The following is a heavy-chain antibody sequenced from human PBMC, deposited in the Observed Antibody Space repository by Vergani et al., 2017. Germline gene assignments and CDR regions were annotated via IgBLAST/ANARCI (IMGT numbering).Heavy chain of an antibody. CDR3: ARSPYYDFWSGLNWFDP. J-gene: IGHJ5*02. D-gene: IGHD3-3*01. CDR1: GGSISSGSYY. Sequence: QVQLQESGPGLVKPSQTLSLTCTVSGGSISSGSYYWSWIRQPAGKGLEWIGRIYTSGSTNYNPSLKSRVTMSVDTSKNQFSLKLSSVTAADTAVYYCARSPYYDFWSGLNWFDPWGQGTLVTVSS. CDR2: IYTSGST. V-gene: IGHV4-61*02.